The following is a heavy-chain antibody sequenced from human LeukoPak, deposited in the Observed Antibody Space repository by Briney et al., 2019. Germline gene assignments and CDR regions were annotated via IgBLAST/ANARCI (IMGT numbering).Heavy chain of an antibody. J-gene: IGHJ5*02. CDR1: GGSISSSIYY. Sequence: PSETLSLTCIVSGGSISSSIYYWAWVRQPPGKGLEWIGTVFYNGATQYSPSLRSRVTISIDTSTNQFSLKLTSVTAADTAVYYCASGSGGVLCSGGSCRLGNWFDPWGQGTLVTVSS. V-gene: IGHV4-39*07. D-gene: IGHD2-15*01. CDR2: VFYNGAT. CDR3: ASGSGGVLCSGGSCRLGNWFDP.